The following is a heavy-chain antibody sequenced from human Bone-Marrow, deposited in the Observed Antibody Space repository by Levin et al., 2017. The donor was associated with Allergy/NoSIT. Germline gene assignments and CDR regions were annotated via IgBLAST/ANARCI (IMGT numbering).Heavy chain of an antibody. CDR2: MNPNSGDT. Sequence: ASVKVSCKASGYTFSNYDINWVQQAPGQGLEWMGWMNPNSGDTGYAQRFQGRVTMTRDTSIITAYMELSSLRSEDTAVYYCARSGFGSGVSFAYWGQGTPVTVSS. CDR1: GYTFSNYD. V-gene: IGHV1-8*01. J-gene: IGHJ4*02. D-gene: IGHD3-10*01. CDR3: ARSGFGSGVSFAY.